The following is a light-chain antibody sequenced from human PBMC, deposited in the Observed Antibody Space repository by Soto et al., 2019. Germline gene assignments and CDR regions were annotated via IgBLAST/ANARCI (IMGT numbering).Light chain of an antibody. Sequence: DIQVTQSPSSLSASVGDRVTITCRASQSIDSFLIWYQQKPGMAPKVLIYAPSSLQSGVPSRFSGSGSGTAFTLTINSLQPEDFATYYCRQIYNAPFTFGQGTKL. CDR1: QSIDSF. J-gene: IGKJ2*01. CDR3: RQIYNAPFT. V-gene: IGKV1-39*01. CDR2: APS.